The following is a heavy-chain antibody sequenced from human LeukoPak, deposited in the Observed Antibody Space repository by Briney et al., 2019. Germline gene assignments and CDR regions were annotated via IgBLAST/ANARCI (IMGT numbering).Heavy chain of an antibody. J-gene: IGHJ4*02. CDR1: GFTFGSYS. CDR2: IYSDNT. V-gene: IGHV3-53*01. D-gene: IGHD4/OR15-4a*01. Sequence: PGGSLRLSCAASGFTFGSYSMNWVRQAPGKGLEWVSFIYSDNTHYSDSVKGRFTISRDNSKNTLYLQMNSLRAEDTAVYYCARRAGAYSHPYDYWGQGTLVTVSS. CDR3: ARRAGAYSHPYDY.